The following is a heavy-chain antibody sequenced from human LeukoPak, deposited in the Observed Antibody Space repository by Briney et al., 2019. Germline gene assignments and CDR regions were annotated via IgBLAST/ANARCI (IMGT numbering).Heavy chain of an antibody. J-gene: IGHJ4*02. CDR1: GGSISSGGYY. CDR3: ARDPPLWAFDY. Sequence: SETLSLTCTVSGGSISSGGYYWSWIRQPPGKGLEWIGYIYHSGSTYYNPSLKSRVTISVDRSKNQFSLKLSSVTAADTAVYYCARDPPLWAFDYWGQGTLVTVSS. CDR2: IYHSGST. D-gene: IGHD3-16*01. V-gene: IGHV4-30-2*01.